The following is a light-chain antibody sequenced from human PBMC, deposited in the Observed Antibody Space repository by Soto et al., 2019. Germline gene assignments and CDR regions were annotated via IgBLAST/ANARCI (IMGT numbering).Light chain of an antibody. CDR3: SSYTTASFYV. CDR2: GVT. V-gene: IGLV2-14*01. Sequence: QSALTQPASVSGSPGQSITISCTGSSSDIGAFNYVAWYQQHPGKAPKLIIHGVTNRPSGVSSRFSGSKSDYTASLTISGLQAEDEADYYCSSYTTASFYVFGTGTKVTVL. CDR1: SSDIGAFNY. J-gene: IGLJ1*01.